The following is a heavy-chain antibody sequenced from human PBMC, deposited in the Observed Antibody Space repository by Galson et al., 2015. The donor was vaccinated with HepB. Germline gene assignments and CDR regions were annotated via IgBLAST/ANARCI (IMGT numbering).Heavy chain of an antibody. D-gene: IGHD4-17*01. CDR2: ISSTGTYT. V-gene: IGHV3-11*06. CDR1: GFTFSDYY. CDR3: ARVADADYGDHSHFDY. J-gene: IGHJ4*02. Sequence: SLRLSCAASGFTFSDYYMSWIRQAPGKGLEWLSYISSTGTYTNYADSVKDRFTISRDNAKNSLYLQMNNLRAEETAVYYCARVADADYGDHSHFDYWGQGTLVTVSS.